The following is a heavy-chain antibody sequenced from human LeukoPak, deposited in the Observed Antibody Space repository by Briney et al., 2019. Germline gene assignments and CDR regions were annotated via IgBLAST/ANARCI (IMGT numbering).Heavy chain of an antibody. J-gene: IGHJ4*02. V-gene: IGHV4-34*01. Sequence: SETLSLTCAVYGGSFSGYYWSWIRQPPGKGLEWIGEINHSGSTNYNPSLKSRVTISVDTSKNQFSLKLSSVTAADTAVYYCARGEGIVVRGEPIDYWGQGTLVTVSS. CDR2: INHSGST. D-gene: IGHD3-10*01. CDR3: ARGEGIVVRGEPIDY. CDR1: GGSFSGYY.